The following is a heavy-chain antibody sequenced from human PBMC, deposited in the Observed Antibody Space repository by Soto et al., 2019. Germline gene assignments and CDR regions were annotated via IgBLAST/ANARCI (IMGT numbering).Heavy chain of an antibody. CDR2: IYYSGST. V-gene: IGHV4-59*13. Sequence: SETLSLTCTVSGGSISGYYWSWIRQPPGKGLEWIGYIYYSGSTSYNPSLKSRVTILVDTSKNQFSLKLSSVAAVDTAVYYCARGSRGYSYEDYWGQGNLVTVSS. D-gene: IGHD5-18*01. CDR1: GGSISGYY. CDR3: ARGSRGYSYEDY. J-gene: IGHJ4*02.